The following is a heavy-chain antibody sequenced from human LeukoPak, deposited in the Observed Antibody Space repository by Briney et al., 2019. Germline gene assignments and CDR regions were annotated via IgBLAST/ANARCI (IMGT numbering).Heavy chain of an antibody. Sequence: GRSLRLSCAASGFIFSNYGIHWVRQAPGKGLEWVTVIWYDASNKYYGDPVKGRFTISRDNSKNTLFLQMNSLRVEDTAVYYCARWRRVTGSTTGDYHYGMDVWGQGTTVTVSS. CDR1: GFIFSNYG. V-gene: IGHV3-33*01. D-gene: IGHD1-14*01. CDR2: IWYDASNK. CDR3: ARWRRVTGSTTGDYHYGMDV. J-gene: IGHJ6*02.